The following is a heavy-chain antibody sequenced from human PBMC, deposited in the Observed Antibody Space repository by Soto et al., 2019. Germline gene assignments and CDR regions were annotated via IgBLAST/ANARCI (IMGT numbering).Heavy chain of an antibody. Sequence: QAQLVQSGAEVKKPGASVKVSCKASGYTFTGAYIHWVRQAPGQGLEWMGCINPNSGGTEVAQKFQGRGTVTRDTSITTVYMEMTRLRADDTGVYYCARDCTTRRYGVDVWGQGTAVTVSS. J-gene: IGHJ6*02. D-gene: IGHD1-1*01. V-gene: IGHV1-2*02. CDR3: ARDCTTRRYGVDV. CDR1: GYTFTGAY. CDR2: INPNSGGT.